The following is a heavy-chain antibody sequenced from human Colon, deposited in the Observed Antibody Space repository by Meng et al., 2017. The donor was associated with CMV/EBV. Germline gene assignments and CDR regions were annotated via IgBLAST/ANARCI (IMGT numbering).Heavy chain of an antibody. CDR1: GYTFSSHE. CDR3: AREGMSTPSAADS. CDR2: MNPNSGST. D-gene: IGHD6-25*01. V-gene: IGHV1-8*01. Sequence: ASVKVSCKASGYTFSSHEVNWVRQAPGQGLEWMGWMNPNSGSTQYAQKFQGRVTMTRDTSISTAYMELRSLTSDDTAVYYCAREGMSTPSAADSWGQGTLVTVSS. J-gene: IGHJ4*02.